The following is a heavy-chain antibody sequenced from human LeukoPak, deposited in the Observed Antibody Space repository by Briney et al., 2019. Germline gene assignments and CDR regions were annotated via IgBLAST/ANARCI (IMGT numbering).Heavy chain of an antibody. CDR1: GFTFSSYA. Sequence: GSLTLSCAASGFTFSSYAMSWVRQAPGKGLEWIGEINHSGSTNYNPSLKSRVTISIDTSKNQFSLKLTSVTAADTAVYYCARDLVTVTKGFDIWGQGTMVSVSS. CDR2: INHSGST. V-gene: IGHV4-34*01. CDR3: ARDLVTVTKGFDI. J-gene: IGHJ3*02. D-gene: IGHD4-17*01.